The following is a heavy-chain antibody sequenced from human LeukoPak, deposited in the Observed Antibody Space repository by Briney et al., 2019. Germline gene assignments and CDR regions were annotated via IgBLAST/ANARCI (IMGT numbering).Heavy chain of an antibody. J-gene: IGHJ4*02. Sequence: SETLSLTCTVPGGSISSSSYYWGWIRQPPGKGLEWIGSIYYSGSTYYNPSLKSRVTISVDTSKNQFSLKLSSVTAADTAVYYCARDVGSYYDSSGYYYFDYWGQGTLVTVSS. V-gene: IGHV4-39*07. CDR3: ARDVGSYYDSSGYYYFDY. CDR1: GGSISSSSYY. CDR2: IYYSGST. D-gene: IGHD3-22*01.